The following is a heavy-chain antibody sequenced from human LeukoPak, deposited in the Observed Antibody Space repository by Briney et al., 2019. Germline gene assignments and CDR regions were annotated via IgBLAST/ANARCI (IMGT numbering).Heavy chain of an antibody. CDR1: GYTFTGYY. D-gene: IGHD5-24*01. Sequence: ASVKVSCKASGYTFTGYYMHWVRQAPGRGLEWMGRINPNSGGTNYAQKFQGRVTMTRDTSISTAYMELSRLRSDDTAVYYCARSGWLQGSFDYWGQGTLVTVSS. CDR3: ARSGWLQGSFDY. CDR2: INPNSGGT. J-gene: IGHJ4*02. V-gene: IGHV1-2*06.